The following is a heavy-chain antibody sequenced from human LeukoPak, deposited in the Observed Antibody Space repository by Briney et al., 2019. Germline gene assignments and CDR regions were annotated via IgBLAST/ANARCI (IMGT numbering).Heavy chain of an antibody. D-gene: IGHD4-23*01. CDR1: GVTFSGYY. CDR3: AGHLRWFDY. V-gene: IGHV4-34*08. J-gene: IGHJ4*02. CDR2: INHSGST. Sequence: SETLSLTCAVYGVTFSGYYWSWIRQPPGKGLEWIGEINHSGSTNYNPSLKRRVTISVDTSKNQFSLKLSAVTAADTAVYYCAGHLRWFDYWGQGTLVAVSS.